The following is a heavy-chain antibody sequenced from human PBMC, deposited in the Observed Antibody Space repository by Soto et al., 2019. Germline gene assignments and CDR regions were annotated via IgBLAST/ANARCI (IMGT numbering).Heavy chain of an antibody. CDR3: VSWMSAHFDY. Sequence: LLESGGGFVQPGGSGRLSCAAPQFTFGGLGLSWVRQSPGRGLEGVATISRDEDNTHYADSVNGRFTISKDRSTNTLHLHMASLSAEDTAIYYCVSWMSAHFDYWGRGTLVTVSS. D-gene: IGHD2-2*03. V-gene: IGHV3-23*01. CDR2: ISRDEDNT. CDR1: QFTFGGLG. J-gene: IGHJ4*02.